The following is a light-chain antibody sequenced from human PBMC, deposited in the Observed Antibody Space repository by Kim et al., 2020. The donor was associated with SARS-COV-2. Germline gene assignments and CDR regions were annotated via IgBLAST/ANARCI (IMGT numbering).Light chain of an antibody. Sequence: ASVKLTCTLSSGQSSYAIAWHQQRPEKGPRYLMKLNSDGSHSKGDGIPDRFSGSSSGAERYLTISSLQSEDEADYYCQTWGTGIRVFGGGTQLTVL. J-gene: IGLJ3*02. CDR3: QTWGTGIRV. V-gene: IGLV4-69*01. CDR2: LNSDGSH. CDR1: SGQSSYA.